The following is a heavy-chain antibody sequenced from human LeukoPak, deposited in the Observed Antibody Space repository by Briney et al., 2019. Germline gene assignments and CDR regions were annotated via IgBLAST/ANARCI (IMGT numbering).Heavy chain of an antibody. CDR2: INPNSGGT. D-gene: IGHD6-13*01. CDR3: ARDEQQLVSPPQY. Sequence: GASVKVSCKVSGYTLTELSMHWVRQATGQGLEWMGWINPNSGGTNYAQKFQGRVTMTRDTSISTAYMELSRLRSDDTAVYYCARDEQQLVSPPQYWGQGTLVTVSS. J-gene: IGHJ4*02. CDR1: GYTLTELS. V-gene: IGHV1-2*02.